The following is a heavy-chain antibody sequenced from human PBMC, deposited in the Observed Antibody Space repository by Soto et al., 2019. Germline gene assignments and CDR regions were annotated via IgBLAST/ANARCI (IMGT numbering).Heavy chain of an antibody. J-gene: IGHJ4*02. V-gene: IGHV3-23*01. D-gene: IGHD6-13*01. CDR3: AKDGDSSSWTGYYSDY. Sequence: WSLRLSCSASGFTFSSYAMSWVRQAPGKGLEWVSGISGSGSSTYYADSVKGRFTISRDNSKNTLYLQMNSLRGEDTAVYYCAKDGDSSSWTGYYSDYWGQGTLVIVSS. CDR1: GFTFSSYA. CDR2: ISGSGSST.